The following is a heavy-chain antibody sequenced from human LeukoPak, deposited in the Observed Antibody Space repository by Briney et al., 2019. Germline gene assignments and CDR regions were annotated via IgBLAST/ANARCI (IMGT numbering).Heavy chain of an antibody. Sequence: SVKVSCKASGGTFSSYAISWVRQAPGQGLEGMGRIIPIFGTANYAQKFQGRVTITTDESTSTAYMELSSLRSEDTAVYYCASLKYSSGWYVDYWGQGTLVTVSS. CDR3: ASLKYSSGWYVDY. V-gene: IGHV1-69*05. CDR2: IIPIFGTA. D-gene: IGHD6-19*01. J-gene: IGHJ4*02. CDR1: GGTFSSYA.